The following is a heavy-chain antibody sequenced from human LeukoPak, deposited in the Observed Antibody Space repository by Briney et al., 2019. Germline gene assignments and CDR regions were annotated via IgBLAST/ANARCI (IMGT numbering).Heavy chain of an antibody. CDR3: ASYDSSGYYYSFDY. J-gene: IGHJ4*02. Sequence: ASETLSLTCTVSGGSISSYYWSWIRQPPGKGLEWIGYIYYSGSTNYNPSLKSRVTISVDTSKNHFSLTLSSVTAADTAVYYCASYDSSGYYYSFDYWGQGTLVTVSS. CDR2: IYYSGST. D-gene: IGHD3-22*01. V-gene: IGHV4-59*01. CDR1: GGSISSYY.